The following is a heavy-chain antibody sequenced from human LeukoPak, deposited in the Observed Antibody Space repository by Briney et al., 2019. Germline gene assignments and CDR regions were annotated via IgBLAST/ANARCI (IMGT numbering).Heavy chain of an antibody. Sequence: GGSLRLSCVASGFPFSSYWMTWVRQAPGKGLEWVANIKQDGSKKSYVDSVKGRFTISRDNAKNSLYLQMNSLRAEDTAIYYCTRVGYIDEGNDYWGQGTLVTGSS. CDR1: GFPFSSYW. V-gene: IGHV3-7*04. CDR3: TRVGYIDEGNDY. CDR2: IKQDGSKK. D-gene: IGHD5-24*01. J-gene: IGHJ4*02.